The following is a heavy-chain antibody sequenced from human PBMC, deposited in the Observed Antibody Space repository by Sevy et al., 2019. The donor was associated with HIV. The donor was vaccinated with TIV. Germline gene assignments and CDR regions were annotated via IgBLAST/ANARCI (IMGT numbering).Heavy chain of an antibody. CDR1: GFTVSSNY. V-gene: IGHV3-53*01. CDR3: ARGYRVSMVQGGDAFDI. Sequence: GGSLRLSCAASGFTVSSNYMGWVRQAPGKGLEWVSVIYSGGSTYYADSVKGRLPISRDNSKNTQYLQMNSLRAEDTAVYYCARGYRVSMVQGGDAFDIWGQGTMVTVSS. D-gene: IGHD3-10*01. J-gene: IGHJ3*02. CDR2: IYSGGST.